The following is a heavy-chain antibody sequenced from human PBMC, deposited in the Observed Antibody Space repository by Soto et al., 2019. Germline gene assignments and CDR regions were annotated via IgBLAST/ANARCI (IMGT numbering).Heavy chain of an antibody. Sequence: QITLKESGPTLVKPTQTLTPTCTFSGFSLSSTRMAVGWIRQPPGKALEWLALIYWDDDKRYSPFLKSRLTITKDTSKNQVVLTMSNMDPVDTSSYYCAHIVVAGLGYYFDYWGQGTLVTVSS. J-gene: IGHJ4*02. D-gene: IGHD6-19*01. CDR1: GFSLSSTRMA. V-gene: IGHV2-5*02. CDR2: IYWDDDK. CDR3: AHIVVAGLGYYFDY.